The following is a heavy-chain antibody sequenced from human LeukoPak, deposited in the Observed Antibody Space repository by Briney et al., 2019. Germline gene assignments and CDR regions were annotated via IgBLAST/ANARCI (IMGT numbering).Heavy chain of an antibody. D-gene: IGHD4-17*01. J-gene: IGHJ4*02. CDR1: GFTFSTYG. Sequence: PGGSLRLSCAASGFTFSTYGMHWVRQAPGKGLEWVALVWSDGNGKFYADSVKGRFTISRDNSKNTLYLQMNSLRADDTAVYYCVRVLTVTFASWGQGTLVTVSS. CDR2: VWSDGNGK. V-gene: IGHV3-33*01. CDR3: VRVLTVTFAS.